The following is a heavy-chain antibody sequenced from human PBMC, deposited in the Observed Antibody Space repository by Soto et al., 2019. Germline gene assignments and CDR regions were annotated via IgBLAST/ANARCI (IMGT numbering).Heavy chain of an antibody. D-gene: IGHD2-2*01. CDR3: ARGGRDIVVLPAALNYYYFGMDF. J-gene: IGHJ6*02. CDR1: GGSFSGYY. Sequence: QVQLQQWGAGLLKPSETLSLTCAVYGGSFSGYYWSWIRQPPGKGLEWIGEINHSGRTNYNPSLKSRVTISVDTSKNQFSMKLRSVTGADTAVYYCARGGRDIVVLPAALNYYYFGMDFWGQGTTVTVSS. CDR2: INHSGRT. V-gene: IGHV4-34*01.